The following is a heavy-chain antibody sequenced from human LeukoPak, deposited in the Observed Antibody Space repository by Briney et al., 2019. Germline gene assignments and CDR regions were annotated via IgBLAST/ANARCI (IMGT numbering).Heavy chain of an antibody. D-gene: IGHD2-15*01. V-gene: IGHV4-59*01. CDR1: GGSISSYY. CDR3: ARASIVVVVAATGGLDY. Sequence: SETLSLTCTVSGGSISSYYWSWIRQPPGKGLEWIGCIYYSGSTNYNPSLKSRVTISVDTSKNQFSLKLSSVTAADTAVYYCARASIVVVVAATGGLDYWGQGTLVTVSS. CDR2: IYYSGST. J-gene: IGHJ4*02.